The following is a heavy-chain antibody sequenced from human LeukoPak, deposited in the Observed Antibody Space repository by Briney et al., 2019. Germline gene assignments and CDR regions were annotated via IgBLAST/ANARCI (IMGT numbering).Heavy chain of an antibody. CDR1: GFTFSRYW. V-gene: IGHV3-7*01. CDR2: IKQDGSEK. Sequence: GGSLSLSCAASGFTFSRYWMSWVRQAPGKGLEWVTHIKQDGSEKYYVDSVKGRFTISRDNAKNSLYLQMNSLRAEDTAVYYCARRHALDYWGQGTLVTVSS. J-gene: IGHJ4*02. CDR3: ARRHALDY.